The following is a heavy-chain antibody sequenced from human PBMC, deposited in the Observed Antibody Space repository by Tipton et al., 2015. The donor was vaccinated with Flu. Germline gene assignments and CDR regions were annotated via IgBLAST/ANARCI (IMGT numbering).Heavy chain of an antibody. Sequence: SLRLSCAASGFTFSSYAMSWVRQAPGKGLEWVSAISGSGGSKYYADSVKGRFTISRDNSKNTLYLQMNSLRAEDAAVYYCAKAALRYDSSGYYDYCGQGTLVTVSS. CDR3: AKAALRYDSSGYYDY. CDR2: ISGSGGSK. J-gene: IGHJ4*02. V-gene: IGHV3-23*01. CDR1: GFTFSSYA. D-gene: IGHD3-22*01.